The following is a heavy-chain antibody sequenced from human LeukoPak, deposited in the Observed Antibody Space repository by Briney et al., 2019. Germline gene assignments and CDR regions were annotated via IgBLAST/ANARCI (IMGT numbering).Heavy chain of an antibody. CDR2: IYSGGST. Sequence: PGGSLRLSCAASGFTVSSNYMSWVRQAPGKGLEWVSVIYSGGSTYYADSVKGRFTISRDNAKNSLYLQMNSLRAEDTAVYYCARIDSRSRWGQGTLVTVSS. V-gene: IGHV3-66*01. D-gene: IGHD3-22*01. J-gene: IGHJ4*02. CDR1: GFTVSSNY. CDR3: ARIDSRSR.